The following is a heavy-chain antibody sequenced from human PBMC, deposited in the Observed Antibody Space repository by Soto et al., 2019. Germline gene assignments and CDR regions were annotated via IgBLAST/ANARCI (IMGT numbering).Heavy chain of an antibody. J-gene: IGHJ5*02. CDR1: GFTFSSYA. D-gene: IGHD6-19*01. V-gene: IGHV3-23*01. CDR2: ISGSGGST. CDR3: AKVVGNSGWPRWFDP. Sequence: PGGSLRLSCAASGFTFSSYAMSWVRQAPGNGLEWVSAISGSGGSTYYADSVKGRFTISRDNSKNTLYLQMNSLRAEDTAVYYCAKVVGNSGWPRWFDPWGQGTLVTVSS.